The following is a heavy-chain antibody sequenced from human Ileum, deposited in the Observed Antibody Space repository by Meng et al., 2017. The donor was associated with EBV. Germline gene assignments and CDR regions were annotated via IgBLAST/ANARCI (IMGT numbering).Heavy chain of an antibody. Sequence: QLQLQESGPGLVKPSGXLSLTCPVSGGSISTTIYYWGWIRQAPGRGLEWIGNIYYSGNTIYNPSLKSRVTISVDTSKNQFSLKLNSVTAADTAVYYCARVSQSNVQWLLGDYWGQGTLVTVSS. CDR2: IYYSGNT. CDR1: GGSISTTIYY. CDR3: ARVSQSNVQWLLGDY. D-gene: IGHD3-22*01. V-gene: IGHV4-39*07. J-gene: IGHJ4*02.